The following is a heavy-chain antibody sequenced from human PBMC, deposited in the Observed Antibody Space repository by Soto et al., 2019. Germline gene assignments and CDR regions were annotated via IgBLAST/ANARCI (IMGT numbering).Heavy chain of an antibody. CDR2: ISDSGDRT. V-gene: IGHV3-23*01. Sequence: EVQLMESGGGLVQPGGSLRLSCASSGFTLSMSAVNWVRQAPGKGLEWVSYISDSGDRTYYADSVKGRFTISRDRSKNTGSLQMDSLRAEDTAVYYCAKDRGIIVKAGDAFDVWGQGTKVTVSS. CDR1: GFTLSMSA. CDR3: AKDRGIIVKAGDAFDV. J-gene: IGHJ3*01. D-gene: IGHD3-16*02.